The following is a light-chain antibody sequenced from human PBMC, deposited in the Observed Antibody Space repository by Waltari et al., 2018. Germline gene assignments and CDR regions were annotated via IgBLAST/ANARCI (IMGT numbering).Light chain of an antibody. CDR3: QQSSTASWT. CDR1: QPISKF. Sequence: DIQMTQSRSSLSASVGDSVTTACRASQPISKFLNWYQQKPGKAPELLIFAASSLHGGVPSRFSASGSVTDFPLTTDSLQPEDFATYHCQQSSTASWTFGQGTKVEIK. J-gene: IGKJ1*01. CDR2: AAS. V-gene: IGKV1-39*01.